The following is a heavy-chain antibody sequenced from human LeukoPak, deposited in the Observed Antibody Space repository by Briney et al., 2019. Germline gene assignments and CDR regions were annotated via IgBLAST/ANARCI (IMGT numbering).Heavy chain of an antibody. Sequence: ASVKVSCKASGYTFTASYMNWVRQPPGQGLEWRGGINPNSGGTNYAQKFQGRVTMTRDTSISTAYMELSRLRSDDTAVYYCARPGDCSSTSCYYFGFDPWGQGTLVTVSS. D-gene: IGHD2-2*01. CDR2: INPNSGGT. J-gene: IGHJ5*02. CDR3: ARPGDCSSTSCYYFGFDP. V-gene: IGHV1-2*02. CDR1: GYTFTASY.